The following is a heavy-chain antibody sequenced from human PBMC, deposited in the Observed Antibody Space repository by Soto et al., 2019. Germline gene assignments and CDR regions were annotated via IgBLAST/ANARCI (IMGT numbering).Heavy chain of an antibody. D-gene: IGHD6-19*01. CDR3: ASPAVAGTAVGNDY. CDR2: IWYDGSNK. Sequence: QVQLVESGGGVVQPGRSLRLSCAASGFTFSSYGMHWVRQAPGKGLEWVAVIWYDGSNKYYADSVKGRFTISRDNSKNPLYLQMNSLRAEDTAVYYGASPAVAGTAVGNDYWGQGTLVTVSS. CDR1: GFTFSSYG. V-gene: IGHV3-33*01. J-gene: IGHJ4*02.